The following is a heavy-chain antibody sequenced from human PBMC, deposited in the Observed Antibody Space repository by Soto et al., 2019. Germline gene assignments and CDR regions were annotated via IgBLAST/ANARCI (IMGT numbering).Heavy chain of an antibody. Sequence: SATLSLTCTVSGGSISSYYWSWIRQPAGKGLEWIGRIYTSGSTNYNPSLKSRVTMSVDTSKNQFSLKLSSVTAADTAVYYCARDSALYCSGGSCYPPSPWFDPWGQGTLVTVSS. CDR1: GGSISSYY. CDR3: ARDSALYCSGGSCYPPSPWFDP. D-gene: IGHD2-15*01. V-gene: IGHV4-4*07. CDR2: IYTSGST. J-gene: IGHJ5*02.